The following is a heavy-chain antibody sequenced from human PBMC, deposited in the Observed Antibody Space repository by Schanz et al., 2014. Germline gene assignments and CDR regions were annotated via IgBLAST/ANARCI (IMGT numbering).Heavy chain of an antibody. CDR1: GFTFSSYA. D-gene: IGHD6-19*01. V-gene: IGHV3-23*01. CDR3: AKDHPSSGWPAFDV. CDR2: ITRQGTT. Sequence: EVQLLESGGALVQPGGSLRLSCAASGFTFSSYAMSWVRQAPGKGLEWVSGITRQGTTYYADFVKGRFSISRDLSSNTLYLQMNSLRADDSAIYYCAKDHPSSGWPAFDVWGQGTQXTVSS. J-gene: IGHJ4*02.